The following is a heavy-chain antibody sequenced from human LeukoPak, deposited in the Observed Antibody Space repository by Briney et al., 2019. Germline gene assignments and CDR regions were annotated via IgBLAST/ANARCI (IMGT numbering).Heavy chain of an antibody. J-gene: IGHJ6*03. Sequence: GGSLKISCKGSGYIFTSYWIGWVRQMPGKGLEGMGIIYTGDSDTRYSPSFQGQVTISADKSISTAYLQWSSLKASDTAMYYCARLARDSSSWYKRYLYYYYYYMDVWGKGTTVTVSS. CDR2: IYTGDSDT. CDR3: ARLARDSSSWYKRYLYYYYYYMDV. CDR1: GYIFTSYW. V-gene: IGHV5-51*01. D-gene: IGHD6-13*01.